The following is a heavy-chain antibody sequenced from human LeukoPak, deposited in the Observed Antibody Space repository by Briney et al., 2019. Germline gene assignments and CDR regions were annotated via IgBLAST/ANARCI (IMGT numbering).Heavy chain of an antibody. V-gene: IGHV4-4*07. Sequence: PSETLSLTCTVSGGSISSYYWSWIRQPAGKGLEWIERIYTSGSTNYNPSLKSRATISIDAFKNQVSLRLSSVTAADTAVYYCARAPRLLDSWGQGILVTVSS. D-gene: IGHD1-1*01. CDR1: GGSISSYY. CDR3: ARAPRLLDS. J-gene: IGHJ4*02. CDR2: IYTSGST.